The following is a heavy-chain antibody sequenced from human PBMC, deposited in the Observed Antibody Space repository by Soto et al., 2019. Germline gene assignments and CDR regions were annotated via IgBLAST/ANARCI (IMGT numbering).Heavy chain of an antibody. D-gene: IGHD2-2*01. J-gene: IGHJ5*02. Sequence: PGGSLRLSCAASGFTFSNAWMSWVRQAPGKGLEWVGRIKSKTDGGTTDYAAPVKGRFTISRDDSKNTLYLQMNSLKTEDTAVYYCTTPRRQLLFTGSGFDPWGQGTLVTVSS. CDR3: TTPRRQLLFTGSGFDP. CDR1: GFTFSNAW. V-gene: IGHV3-15*01. CDR2: IKSKTDGGTT.